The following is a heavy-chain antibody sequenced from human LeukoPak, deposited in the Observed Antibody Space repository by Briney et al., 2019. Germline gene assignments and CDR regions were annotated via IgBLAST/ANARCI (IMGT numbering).Heavy chain of an antibody. CDR2: IHSSVST. J-gene: IGHJ4*02. CDR1: GGSISSNAYY. Sequence: PSETLSLTCTVSGGSISSNAYYWARIRQPPGKGLEWIGSIHSSVSTYYNPSLKSRVTISVDTSKNQFSLRLSSVTAADTALYYCAYSGSYGHLGYWGQGIPVTVSS. D-gene: IGHD1-26*01. V-gene: IGHV4-39*01. CDR3: AYSGSYGHLGY.